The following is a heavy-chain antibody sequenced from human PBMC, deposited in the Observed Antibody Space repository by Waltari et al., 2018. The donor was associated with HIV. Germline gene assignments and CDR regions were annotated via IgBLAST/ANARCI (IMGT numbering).Heavy chain of an antibody. D-gene: IGHD3-3*01. J-gene: IGHJ6*02. V-gene: IGHV3-23*01. Sequence: EVQLLESGGQLVQPGGSLRLSCAASGFPFSMYDMTWVRQAPGKGLKCVSVISGNGGSRYYADSVKGRFTISRDNSKNTIFLQMNNLRAEDAAVYYCARKIWTRKSGYLHGMDVWGQGTTVTVSS. CDR1: GFPFSMYD. CDR2: ISGNGGSR. CDR3: ARKIWTRKSGYLHGMDV.